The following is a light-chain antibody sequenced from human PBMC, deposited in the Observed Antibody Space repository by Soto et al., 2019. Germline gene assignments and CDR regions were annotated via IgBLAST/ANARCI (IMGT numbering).Light chain of an antibody. Sequence: EIVMTQSPATLSVSPGERATLSCRASQSVSSNLAWYQQSPGQAPRLLIQGASSRATGIPDRFTGSGSGTDFTLTINRLEPEDFAVYYCQQYGGMWTFGQGTKVDI. V-gene: IGKV3-20*01. CDR3: QQYGGMWT. CDR2: GAS. CDR1: QSVSSN. J-gene: IGKJ1*01.